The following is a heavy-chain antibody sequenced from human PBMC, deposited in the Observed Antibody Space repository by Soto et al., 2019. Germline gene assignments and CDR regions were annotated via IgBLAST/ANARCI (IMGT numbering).Heavy chain of an antibody. V-gene: IGHV4-34*01. Sequence: QVQLQQWGAGLLKPSETLSLTCAVYGGSLSDYYWNWLRQPPGKGLEWIGEVNHRGSSSYNPSLKSRVDISVDTAMTQFPLKLRSVTAADTAVYYCARYQWNPGAFDPWGPGTQVIVSS. CDR2: VNHRGSS. CDR3: ARYQWNPGAFDP. D-gene: IGHD1-20*01. CDR1: GGSLSDYY. J-gene: IGHJ5*02.